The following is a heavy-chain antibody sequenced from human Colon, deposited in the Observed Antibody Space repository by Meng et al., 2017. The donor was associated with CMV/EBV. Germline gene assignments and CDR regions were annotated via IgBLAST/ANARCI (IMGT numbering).Heavy chain of an antibody. Sequence: GESLKISCIASGLNFSSYSMAWVRQAPGKGLEWVSSIAKIGNYITYADSVKGRFTISRDNAKNSLYLQMDSLRAADTAVYYCAKDRTVGGYTFGLDVWGQGTTVTVSS. CDR3: AKDRTVGGYTFGLDV. V-gene: IGHV3-21*04. CDR1: GLNFSSYS. D-gene: IGHD5-12*01. CDR2: IAKIGNYI. J-gene: IGHJ6*02.